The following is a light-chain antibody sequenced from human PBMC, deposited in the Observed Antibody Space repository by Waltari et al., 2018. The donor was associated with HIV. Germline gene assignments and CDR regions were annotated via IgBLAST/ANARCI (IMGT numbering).Light chain of an antibody. Sequence: QSALTQPASVSGSPGQSITISCTGTSRDVGSYNLVSWYQQHPGKAPKLIIYEVSKRPSGVSNRFSGSKSGNTASLTISGLQAEDEADYYCCSYAGSSTLVFGGGTKLTVL. CDR1: SRDVGSYNL. V-gene: IGLV2-23*02. J-gene: IGLJ2*01. CDR2: EVS. CDR3: CSYAGSSTLV.